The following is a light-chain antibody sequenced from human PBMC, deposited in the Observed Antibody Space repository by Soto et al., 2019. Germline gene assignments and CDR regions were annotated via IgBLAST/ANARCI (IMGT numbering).Light chain of an antibody. CDR1: ESVSTN. V-gene: IGKV3-15*01. Sequence: IVMTQSPATLSLSPGERATLSCRASESVSTNLAGYQQKAGQAPRLLIYGASTRATGIPARFSGSGSGTEFTLTISSLQSEDFAVYYCQQYSIWRTFGQGTKVDI. CDR3: QQYSIWRT. CDR2: GAS. J-gene: IGKJ1*01.